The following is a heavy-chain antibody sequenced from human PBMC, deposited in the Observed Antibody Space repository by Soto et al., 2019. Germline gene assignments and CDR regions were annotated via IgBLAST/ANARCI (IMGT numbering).Heavy chain of an antibody. CDR1: AFTFNTYA. CDR3: AKSGGASPYYFDY. CDR2: ISVSGGGT. J-gene: IGHJ4*02. D-gene: IGHD1-26*01. Sequence: EVQLLESGGGLVQPGGSLRLSCAASAFTFNTYAMGWVRQAPGKGLEWVSAISVSGGGTYYVDSVKGRFTISRDTSKNTLYLQMNSLRADDTAVYYCAKSGGASPYYFDYWGRGTLVTVSS. V-gene: IGHV3-23*01.